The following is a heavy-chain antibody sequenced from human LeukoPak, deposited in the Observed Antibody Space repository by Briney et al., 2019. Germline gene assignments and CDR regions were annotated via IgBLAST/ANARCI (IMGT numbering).Heavy chain of an antibody. V-gene: IGHV1-46*01. J-gene: IGHJ5*02. CDR1: GYTFTSYY. CDR2: INPSGGST. CDR3: ARGGSRIAALTGPT. Sequence: ASVKVSCKASGYTFTSYYMHWVRQAPGQGLEWMGIINPSGGSTSYAQKFQGRVTMTRDTSISTAYMELSRLRSDDTAVYYCARGGSRIAALTGPTWGQGTLVTVSS. D-gene: IGHD6-6*01.